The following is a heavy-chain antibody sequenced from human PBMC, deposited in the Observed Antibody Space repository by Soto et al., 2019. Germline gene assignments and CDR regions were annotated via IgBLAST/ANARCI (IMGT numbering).Heavy chain of an antibody. V-gene: IGHV1-46*01. CDR2: INPSGGYT. Sequence: ASVKVSCKASGYTFSSYYMNWVRQAPGQGLEWLGIINPSGGYTTYAQRFLGRVTMTSDTSTSTVHMELGSLTSEDTAVYYCARGRYRFNSIPFGYWGQGTLVTVSS. CDR3: ARGRYRFNSIPFGY. D-gene: IGHD3-22*01. J-gene: IGHJ4*02. CDR1: GYTFSSYY.